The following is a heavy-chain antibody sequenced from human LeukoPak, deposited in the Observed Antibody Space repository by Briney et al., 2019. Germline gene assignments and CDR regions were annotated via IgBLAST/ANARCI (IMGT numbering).Heavy chain of an antibody. D-gene: IGHD3-3*01. CDR2: INHSGST. J-gene: IGHJ6*03. V-gene: IGHV4-34*01. CDR3: AREGTIFGVVPRDYYYMDV. CDR1: GGSFSGYY. Sequence: KPSETLPLTCAVYGGSFSGYYWSWIRQPPGKGLEWIGEINHSGSTNYNPSLKSRVTISVDTSKNQFSLKLSSVTAADTAVYYCAREGTIFGVVPRDYYYMDVWGKGTTVTVSS.